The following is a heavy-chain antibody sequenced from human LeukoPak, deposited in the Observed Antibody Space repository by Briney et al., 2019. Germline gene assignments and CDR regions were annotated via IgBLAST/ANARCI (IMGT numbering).Heavy chain of an antibody. CDR2: IKEDGSER. D-gene: IGHD5-12*01. V-gene: IGHV3-7*01. Sequence: GGSLRLSREVSGFTLSSYWMSWVRQAPGKGLEWVASIKEDGSERYYLDSVRGRFTISRDNAKNSLYLQMNSLRAEDTAVYHCAKWGHDIGFQNWGQGTLVTVSS. CDR1: GFTLSSYW. CDR3: AKWGHDIGFQN. J-gene: IGHJ1*01.